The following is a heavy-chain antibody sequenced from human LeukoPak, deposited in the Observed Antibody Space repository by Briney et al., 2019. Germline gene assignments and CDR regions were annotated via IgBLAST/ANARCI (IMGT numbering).Heavy chain of an antibody. J-gene: IGHJ4*02. V-gene: IGHV3-48*03. D-gene: IGHD2-15*01. CDR3: AREGFPAAYDY. CDR1: GFTFSSYE. CDR2: ISSSGSTI. Sequence: GGSLRLSCAASGFTFSSYEMNWVRQAPGKGLEWVSYISSSGSTIFYADSVKGRFTISRDNAKNLLYLQMNSLRAEDTAVYYCAREGFPAAYDYWGRGTLVTVSS.